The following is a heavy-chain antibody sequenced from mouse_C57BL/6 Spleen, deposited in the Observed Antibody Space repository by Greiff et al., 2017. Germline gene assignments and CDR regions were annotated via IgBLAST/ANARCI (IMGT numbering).Heavy chain of an antibody. D-gene: IGHD2-5*01. CDR1: GYAFTNYL. CDR2: INPGSGGT. CDR3: ARPNLSYSNYDGDY. J-gene: IGHJ4*01. V-gene: IGHV1-54*01. Sequence: VQLQQSGAELVRPGTSVKVSCKASGYAFTNYLIEWVKQRPGQGLEWIGVINPGSGGTNYNEQFKGKATLTADKSSSTAYMQLSSLTSEDSAVYFCARPNLSYSNYDGDYWGQGTSVTVSS.